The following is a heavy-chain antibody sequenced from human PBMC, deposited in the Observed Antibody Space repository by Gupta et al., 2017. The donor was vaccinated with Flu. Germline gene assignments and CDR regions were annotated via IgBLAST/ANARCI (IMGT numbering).Heavy chain of an antibody. D-gene: IGHD7-27*01. J-gene: IGHJ4*02. CDR2: IFYSGST. Sequence: PSETLSLTCSVSGDSISSGTYFWAWIRQSPRKGLEWIGNIFYSGSTQYNPSLRSRLTMSIDTSTNQFSLRVTSMTAPDTAVYYCARSVTGDYFDNWGQGSLVTVSS. V-gene: IGHV4-39*01. CDR1: GDSISSGTYF. CDR3: ARSVTGDYFDN.